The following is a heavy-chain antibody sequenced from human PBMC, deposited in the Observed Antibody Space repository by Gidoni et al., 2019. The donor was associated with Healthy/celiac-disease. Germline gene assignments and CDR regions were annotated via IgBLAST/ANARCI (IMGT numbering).Heavy chain of an antibody. CDR2: RKQDGSEK. J-gene: IGHJ3*02. CDR1: GFTFSSYW. Sequence: EVQLVESGGGLVQPGGSLRLSCAACGFTFSSYWMSWVRQAPGKGLEWVANRKQDGSEKYYVDSVKGRFTISRDNAKNSLYLQMNSLRAEDTAVYYCARDGGCSSTSCYTDAFDIWGQGTMVTVSS. D-gene: IGHD2-2*02. V-gene: IGHV3-7*01. CDR3: ARDGGCSSTSCYTDAFDI.